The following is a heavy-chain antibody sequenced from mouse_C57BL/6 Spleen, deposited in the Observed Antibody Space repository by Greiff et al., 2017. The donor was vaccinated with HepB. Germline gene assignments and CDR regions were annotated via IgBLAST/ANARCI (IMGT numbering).Heavy chain of an antibody. Sequence: QVQLQESGPGLVAPSQSLSITCTVSGFSFTSYGLSWVRQPPGKGLEWLGVIWGDGSTNYHSALISRLSISKDNSKSQVFLKLNSLQTDDTATYYCAKGGDSTTMITTRGYYYAMDYWGQGTSVTVSS. D-gene: IGHD2-4*01. J-gene: IGHJ4*01. V-gene: IGHV2-3*01. CDR2: IWGDGST. CDR3: AKGGDSTTMITTRGYYYAMDY. CDR1: GFSFTSYG.